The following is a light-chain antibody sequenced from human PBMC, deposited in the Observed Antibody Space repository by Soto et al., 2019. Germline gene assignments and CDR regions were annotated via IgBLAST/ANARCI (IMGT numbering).Light chain of an antibody. CDR2: RDS. J-gene: IGLJ3*02. CDR3: HVWDSSTAV. Sequence: SYELTQPLSVSVPLGQTASITCGGNNIGTRNVHWYQQKPGQAPVLVVYRDSNRPSGIPERFFGSNSGNTATLTISRAQAGDEADYYCHVWDSSTAVFGGGTKLTVL. CDR1: NIGTRN. V-gene: IGLV3-9*01.